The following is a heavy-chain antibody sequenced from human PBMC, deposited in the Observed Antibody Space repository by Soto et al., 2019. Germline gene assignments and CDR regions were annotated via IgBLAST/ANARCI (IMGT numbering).Heavy chain of an antibody. CDR3: ARAQLPSEVVNPYNWFDP. CDR2: IIPIFGTA. J-gene: IGHJ5*02. Sequence: QVQLVQSGAEVKKPGSSVKVSCKASGGTFSSYAISWVRQAPGQGLEWMGGIIPIFGTANYAQKFQGRVKITADESTNTAYMELSSLRSEDTAVYYCARAQLPSEVVNPYNWFDPWGQGTLVTVSS. V-gene: IGHV1-69*01. D-gene: IGHD3-22*01. CDR1: GGTFSSYA.